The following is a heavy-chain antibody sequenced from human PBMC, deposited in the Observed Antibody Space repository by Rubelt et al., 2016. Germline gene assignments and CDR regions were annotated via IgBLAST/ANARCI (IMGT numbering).Heavy chain of an antibody. J-gene: IGHJ1*01. CDR3: ARRTSRYCSGGSCYGEYFQH. V-gene: IGHV4-59*01. D-gene: IGHD2-15*01. CDR1: GGSINDNNW. CDR2: IYYSGST. Sequence: SLTCAVSGGSINDNNWWSWIRQPPGKGLEWIGYIYYSGSTNYNPSLKSRVTISVDTSKNQFSLKLSSVTAADTAVYYCARRTSRYCSGGSCYGEYFQHWGQGTLVTVSS.